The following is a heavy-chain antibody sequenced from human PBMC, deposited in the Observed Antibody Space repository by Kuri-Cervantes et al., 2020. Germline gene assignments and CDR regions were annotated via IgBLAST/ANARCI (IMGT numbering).Heavy chain of an antibody. J-gene: IGHJ2*01. V-gene: IGHV3-23*01. CDR2: ISGSGGSA. Sequence: GESLKISCAASGSTFSSYAMSWVRQAPGKGLEWVSAISGSGGSAYYADSVKGRFTISRDNAKNTLSLQMNSLRVEDTAVYYCATLRGFTDYGDFYWYFDLWGRGTLVTVSS. CDR3: ATLRGFTDYGDFYWYFDL. CDR1: GSTFSSYA. D-gene: IGHD4-17*01.